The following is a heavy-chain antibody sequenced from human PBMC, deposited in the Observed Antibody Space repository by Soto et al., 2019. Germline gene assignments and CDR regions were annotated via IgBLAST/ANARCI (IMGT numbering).Heavy chain of an antibody. D-gene: IGHD3-22*01. Sequence: LRLSCAASGFTFSSYAVSWVRQAPGKGPEWISSISGSGSTIYYAGSVKGRFTISRDNSKNTLYLQMSSLRAEDTAVYYCAKVFYYYDSSGYYYFDYWGQGTLVTVSS. J-gene: IGHJ4*02. CDR2: ISGSGSTI. V-gene: IGHV3-23*01. CDR1: GFTFSSYA. CDR3: AKVFYYYDSSGYYYFDY.